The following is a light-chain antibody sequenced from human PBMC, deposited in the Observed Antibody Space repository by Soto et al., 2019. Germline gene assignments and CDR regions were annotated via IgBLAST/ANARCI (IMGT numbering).Light chain of an antibody. Sequence: EIVLTQSPATLSLSPGERATLSCRASQSVVSFLAWYQQKPGQAPRLLIYDTSIRATGIPARFSGSGSGTDFTLPLSSLEPEDFAVYYCQQRNSWPPTFTFGQGTRLEI. V-gene: IGKV3-11*01. CDR2: DTS. J-gene: IGKJ5*01. CDR3: QQRNSWPPTFT. CDR1: QSVVSF.